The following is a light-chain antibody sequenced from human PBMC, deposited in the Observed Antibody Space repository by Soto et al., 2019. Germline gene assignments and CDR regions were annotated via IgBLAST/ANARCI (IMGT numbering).Light chain of an antibody. CDR3: HQYGTSPDT. J-gene: IGKJ2*01. CDR1: QSVSSTS. CDR2: ASS. V-gene: IGKV3-20*01. Sequence: EIVLTQSPGTLSLSPGERVTISCRASQSVSSTSLAWYQQKPGQSPRLLIFASSTRATGIPDRFSGSGSGTDFTLTVSRLESEDFAVYYCHQYGTSPDTFGQGTKLDI.